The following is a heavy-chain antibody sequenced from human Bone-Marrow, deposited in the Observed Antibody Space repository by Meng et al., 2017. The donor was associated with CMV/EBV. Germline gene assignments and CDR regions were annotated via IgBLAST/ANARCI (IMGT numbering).Heavy chain of an antibody. CDR2: INHSAST. V-gene: IGHV4-34*01. CDR1: GGSFSGYY. J-gene: IGHJ5*02. Sequence: SETLSLTCAVYGGSFSGYYWSWIRQPPGKGLEWIGEINHSASTNYNPSLKSRVTISVDTSKNQFSLKLSSVTAADTAVYYCARGPVVARSVYSSSWYSSWFDPWGQGTLVTVSS. CDR3: ARGPVVARSVYSSSWYSSWFDP. D-gene: IGHD6-13*01.